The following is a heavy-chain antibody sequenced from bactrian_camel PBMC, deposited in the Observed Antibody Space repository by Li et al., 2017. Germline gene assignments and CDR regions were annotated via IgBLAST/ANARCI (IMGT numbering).Heavy chain of an antibody. CDR3: TLGTGGPGDYYLD. CDR1: DITSTCA. V-gene: IGHV3S53*01. Sequence: VQLVESGGGSVQAGGSLKLSCVGSDITSTCAMGWYRQAPGKERGWVSSIMSGVPATYADSVKGRFTISRDNAKNTVYLQMNSLKSEDTALYYCTLGTGGPGDYYLDWGQGTQVTVS. CDR2: IMSGVPA. J-gene: IGHJ4*01. D-gene: IGHD2*01.